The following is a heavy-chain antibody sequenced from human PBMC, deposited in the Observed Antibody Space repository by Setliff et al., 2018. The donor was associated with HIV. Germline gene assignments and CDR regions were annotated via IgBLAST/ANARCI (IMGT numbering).Heavy chain of an antibody. CDR2: ISAYNGIT. CDR1: GYTFTSYG. J-gene: IGHJ5*02. Sequence: ASVKVSCKASGYTFTSYGISWVRQAPGQGLEWMGWISAYNGITNYAQKLQGRVTMTTDTSTSTAYMELRSLRSDDTAVYYCARDGEYYYDSSGPVFDPWGQGTLVTVSS. V-gene: IGHV1-18*01. D-gene: IGHD3-22*01. CDR3: ARDGEYYYDSSGPVFDP.